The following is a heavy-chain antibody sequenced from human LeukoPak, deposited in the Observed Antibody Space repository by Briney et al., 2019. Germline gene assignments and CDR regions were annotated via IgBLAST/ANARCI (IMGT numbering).Heavy chain of an antibody. CDR1: GFAFSSYA. J-gene: IGHJ4*02. CDR2: VSTSGTSK. V-gene: IGHV3-21*01. Sequence: GGSLRLSCAASGFAFSSYAMNWVRQAPGKGLEWVSSVSTSGTSKYYADSVKGRFAISRDNAKNSLYLQMSGLEAEDTAVYYCGRGGGGGDFDCWGQGTLVTVSS. D-gene: IGHD3-16*01. CDR3: GRGGGGGDFDC.